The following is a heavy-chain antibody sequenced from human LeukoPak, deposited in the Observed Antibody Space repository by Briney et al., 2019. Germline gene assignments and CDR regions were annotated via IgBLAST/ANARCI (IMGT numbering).Heavy chain of an antibody. CDR1: GYTFTSYG. D-gene: IGHD4-17*01. CDR3: ARDTTVTTYWYFDL. CDR2: ISAYNGNT. Sequence: ASVKVSCKASGYTFTSYGISWVRQAPGQGLEWMGWISAYNGNTNYAQKLQGRVTMTTDTSTSTAYMELRSLRSDDTAVYYCARDTTVTTYWYFDLWGRGTLVTVSS. J-gene: IGHJ2*01. V-gene: IGHV1-18*01.